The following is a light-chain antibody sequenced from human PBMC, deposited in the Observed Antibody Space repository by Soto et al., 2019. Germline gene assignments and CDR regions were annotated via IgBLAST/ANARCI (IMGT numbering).Light chain of an antibody. V-gene: IGLV2-8*01. Sequence: QSALTQPPSASGSPGQSVTISCTGTSCDVGGYNYVSWYQQYPGKAPKLMIYEVSKRPSGVPDRFSGSKSGKTASLTVSGLQAEDEADYYCSSYAGSDIWVFGGGTKVTVL. CDR2: EVS. CDR3: SSYAGSDIWV. J-gene: IGLJ3*02. CDR1: SCDVGGYNY.